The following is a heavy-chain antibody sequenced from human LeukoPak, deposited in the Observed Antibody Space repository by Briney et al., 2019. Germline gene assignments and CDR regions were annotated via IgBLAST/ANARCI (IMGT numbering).Heavy chain of an antibody. V-gene: IGHV3-21*01. CDR3: ARDGVAEGGDDY. CDR1: GFTFSCYS. CDR2: ISSSSSYI. D-gene: IGHD3-16*01. Sequence: GGSLRLSCAASGFTFSCYSMNWVRQAPGKGLEWVSSISSSSSYIYYADSVKGRFTISRDNAKNSLYLQMNSLRAEDTAVYYCARDGVAEGGDDYWGQGTLVTVSS. J-gene: IGHJ4*02.